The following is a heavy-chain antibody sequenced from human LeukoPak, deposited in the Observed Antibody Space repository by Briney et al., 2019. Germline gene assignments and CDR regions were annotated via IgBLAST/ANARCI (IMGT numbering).Heavy chain of an antibody. CDR2: IYTSGST. Sequence: PSETLSLTCTVSGGSISSYYWSWIRQPAGKGLEWIGRIYTSGSTNYNPSLKSRVTMSVDTSKNQFSLKLSSVTAADTAVYYCARHHDSSGFGNPEPIDYFDYWGQGTLVTVSS. CDR3: ARHHDSSGFGNPEPIDYFDY. V-gene: IGHV4-4*07. J-gene: IGHJ4*02. D-gene: IGHD6-19*01. CDR1: GGSISSYY.